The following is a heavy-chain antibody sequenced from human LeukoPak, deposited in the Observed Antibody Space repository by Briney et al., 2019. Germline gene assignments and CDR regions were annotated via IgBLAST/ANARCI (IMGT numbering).Heavy chain of an antibody. Sequence: SETLSLTCTVSGGSISSYYWSWIRQPPGKGLEWIGYIYYSGSTNYNPSLKSRVTISVDTSKNQFSLKLSSVTAADTAVYYCARQKLTRGSGSYYTNWFDSWGQETLVTVSS. J-gene: IGHJ5*01. V-gene: IGHV4-59*08. CDR3: ARQKLTRGSGSYYTNWFDS. CDR1: GGSISSYY. CDR2: IYYSGST. D-gene: IGHD3-10*01.